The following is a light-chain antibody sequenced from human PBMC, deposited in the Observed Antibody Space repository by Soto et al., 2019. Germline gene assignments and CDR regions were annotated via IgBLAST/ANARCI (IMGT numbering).Light chain of an antibody. Sequence: SYELTQRPSMSVSPGQTATITCSGADLGSKFACWYQQKPGQSPILVIYQDNKRPSGIPERFSGSNSGNTATLTISGTQPMDEADYYCQAWDIRVFGVGTKLTVL. CDR1: DLGSKF. CDR2: QDN. V-gene: IGLV3-1*01. J-gene: IGLJ3*02. CDR3: QAWDIRV.